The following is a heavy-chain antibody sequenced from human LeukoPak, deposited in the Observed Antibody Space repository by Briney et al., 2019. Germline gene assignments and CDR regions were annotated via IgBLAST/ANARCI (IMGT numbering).Heavy chain of an antibody. CDR2: ISSSSLYI. CDR1: GFTLSTYS. V-gene: IGHV3-21*01. J-gene: IGHJ4*02. Sequence: GGSLRLSCAASGFTLSTYSLNWVRQAPGKGLEWVSSISSSSLYIYYADSVKGRFTISRDNAKNSLFLQMNSLRAEDTAVYYCARGGESYYGSGSHDYWGQGTLVTVSS. CDR3: ARGGESYYGSGSHDY. D-gene: IGHD3-10*01.